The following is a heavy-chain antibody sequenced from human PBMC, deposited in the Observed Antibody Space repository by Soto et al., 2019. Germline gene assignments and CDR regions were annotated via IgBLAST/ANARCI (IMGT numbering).Heavy chain of an antibody. CDR3: AKGVSGYGYGEIAFDY. CDR1: GFTFSSYA. V-gene: IGHV3-23*01. J-gene: IGHJ4*02. D-gene: IGHD5-18*01. Sequence: GGSLRLSCAASGFTFSSYAMSWVRQAPGKGLEWVSAISGSGGSTYYADSVKGRFTISRDNSKNTLYLQMNSLRAEDTAVYYCAKGVSGYGYGEIAFDYWGQGTLVTVSS. CDR2: ISGSGGST.